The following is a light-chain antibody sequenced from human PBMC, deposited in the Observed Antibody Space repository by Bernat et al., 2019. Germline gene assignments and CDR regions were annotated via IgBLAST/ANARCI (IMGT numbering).Light chain of an antibody. Sequence: VMTQSPAFLSVSPGERATLSCRAGQNVNINLAWYQQKPGQAPRLLIYDAFTRATGVPVRFSGSGSETEFTLTISSLQSEDFAVYYCQQYSSWPRNTFGQGTKLEI. CDR3: QQYSSWPRNT. V-gene: IGKV3-15*01. J-gene: IGKJ2*01. CDR1: QNVNIN. CDR2: DAF.